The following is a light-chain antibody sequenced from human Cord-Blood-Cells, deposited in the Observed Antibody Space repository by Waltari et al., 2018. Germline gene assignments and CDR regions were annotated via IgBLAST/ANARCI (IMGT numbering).Light chain of an antibody. CDR2: STN. V-gene: IGLV8-61*01. CDR3: VLYMGSGVWV. Sequence: QTVVTQEPSFSVSPGGTVTLTCGLSSGSVSTSYYPSWYQQTPGHAPRPLIYSTNTRSSGVPERFSGSILGNKAALTITGAQADDESDYYCVLYMGSGVWVFGGGTKLTVL. CDR1: SGSVSTSYY. J-gene: IGLJ3*02.